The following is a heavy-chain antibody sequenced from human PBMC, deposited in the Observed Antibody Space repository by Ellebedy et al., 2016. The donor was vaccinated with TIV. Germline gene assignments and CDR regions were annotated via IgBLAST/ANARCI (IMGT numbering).Heavy chain of an antibody. D-gene: IGHD5-24*01. CDR3: AKDRSRRNGLGIFSFDY. J-gene: IGHJ4*02. CDR2: ISWNSGDI. V-gene: IGHV3-9*01. Sequence: SLKISCAASGCTFDDHAMHCVRQAPGKGLELVSAISWNSGDIGFADSLKGRFTITRDNAKNSLSLQMDSLRAEDTALYYCAKDRSRRNGLGIFSFDYWGQGTLVTVSS. CDR1: GCTFDDHA.